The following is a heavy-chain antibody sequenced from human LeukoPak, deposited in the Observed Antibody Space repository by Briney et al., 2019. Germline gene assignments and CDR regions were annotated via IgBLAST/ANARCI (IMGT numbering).Heavy chain of an antibody. CDR2: INPSGGST. Sequence: ASVKVSFKASGYTFTSYYMHWVRQAPGQGLEWMGIINPSGGSTSYAQKFQGRVTMTRDTSTSTVYMELSSLRSEDTAVYYCARERLAVAGANWFDPWGQGTLVTVSS. CDR3: ARERLAVAGANWFDP. CDR1: GYTFTSYY. D-gene: IGHD6-19*01. J-gene: IGHJ5*02. V-gene: IGHV1-46*01.